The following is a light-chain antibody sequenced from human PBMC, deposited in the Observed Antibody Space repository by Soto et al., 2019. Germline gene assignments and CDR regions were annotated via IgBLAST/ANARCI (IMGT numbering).Light chain of an antibody. J-gene: IGLJ1*01. CDR1: SSDVGGYNY. CDR3: SSYAGAHIV. CDR2: DVS. Sequence: QSVLTQPPSASGSPGQSVTITCTGTSSDVGGYNYVSWYQQHPGKAPKLMIYDVSQRPSGVPDRFSGSKSGNTASLTVSGLQAEDEADYYCSSYAGAHIVFGTGTKVTVL. V-gene: IGLV2-8*01.